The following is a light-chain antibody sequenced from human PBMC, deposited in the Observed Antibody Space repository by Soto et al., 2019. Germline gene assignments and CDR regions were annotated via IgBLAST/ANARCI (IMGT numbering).Light chain of an antibody. Sequence: DIVMTQSPDSLAVSLGERATLNCKSSQSVLYSLNNRNHLAWYQKKPGQHPRLLVYWASTRESGVPDRFSGRGSGTDFSLTISSLQAEDVAVYYCQQYYRSPLSVGGGTRVEIK. J-gene: IGKJ4*01. CDR3: QQYYRSPLS. V-gene: IGKV4-1*01. CDR1: QSVLYSLNNRNH. CDR2: WAS.